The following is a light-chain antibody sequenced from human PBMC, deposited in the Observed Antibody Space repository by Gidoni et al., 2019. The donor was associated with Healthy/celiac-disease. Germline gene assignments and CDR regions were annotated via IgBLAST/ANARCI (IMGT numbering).Light chain of an antibody. CDR3: NSRDSSGNHP. CDR2: GKN. CDR1: SLRSYY. Sequence: SSELTQDPAVSVALVQTVRITCQGDSLRSYYASWYQQKPGQAPVIVIYGKNNRPSGIPHRFAGSSSGKTASLTITGAQAEDEADYYCNSRDSSGNHPFGTGTKVTVL. V-gene: IGLV3-19*01. J-gene: IGLJ1*01.